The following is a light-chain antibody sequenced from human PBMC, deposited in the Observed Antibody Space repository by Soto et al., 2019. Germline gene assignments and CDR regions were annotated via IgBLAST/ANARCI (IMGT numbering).Light chain of an antibody. CDR1: QSISSW. J-gene: IGKJ1*01. V-gene: IGKV1-5*03. CDR3: QQYKSYST. CDR2: KAS. Sequence: DIQMTQSPSTLSASVGDRVTITCRASQSISSWLAWYQQKPGKAPKLLIYKASSLESGVPSRFSGSGSGTEFTLTVSSLQPEDFATYYCQQYKSYSTFGQGTKVDIK.